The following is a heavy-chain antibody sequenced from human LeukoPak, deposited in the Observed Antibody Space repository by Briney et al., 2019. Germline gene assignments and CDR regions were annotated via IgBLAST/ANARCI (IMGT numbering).Heavy chain of an antibody. CDR3: ARPVDYNAGDY. Sequence: PGGSLRLSCSASGFTFSAYTMNWVRQAPGQGLEWVSYISSGSSSVYYADSVKGRFTISGDNAKNSLYLQMNSLRAEDTAVYYCARPVDYNAGDYWGQGTLVTVSS. CDR2: ISSGSSSV. CDR1: GFTFSAYT. D-gene: IGHD5-12*01. V-gene: IGHV3-48*04. J-gene: IGHJ4*02.